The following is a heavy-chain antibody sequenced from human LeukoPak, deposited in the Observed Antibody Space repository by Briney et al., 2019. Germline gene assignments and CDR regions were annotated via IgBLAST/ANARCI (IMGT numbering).Heavy chain of an antibody. D-gene: IGHD6-13*01. CDR3: ARGSPAAGTVLYGMDV. J-gene: IGHJ6*02. CDR1: GGTFSSYA. Sequence: SVKVSCTASGGTFSSYAVSSVRQSPGPGLEWIGGIVPILGIANYAQKFQGRVTITADKSTSTAYRELSSLRSEDTAEYYCARGSPAAGTVLYGMDVWGQGTTVTVSS. CDR2: IVPILGIA. V-gene: IGHV1-69*04.